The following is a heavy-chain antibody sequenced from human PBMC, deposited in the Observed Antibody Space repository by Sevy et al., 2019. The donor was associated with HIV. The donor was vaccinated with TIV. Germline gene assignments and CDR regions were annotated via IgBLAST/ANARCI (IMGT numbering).Heavy chain of an antibody. CDR2: IYSGGST. Sequence: GGSLRLSCAASGFTVSSNYMSWVRQAPGKGLEWVSVIYSGGSTYYADSVKGRFTISRDNSKNTLYLQMNSLRAEDTAGYYCASRYYYGSGSYYRWSWDVWGQGTTVTVSS. V-gene: IGHV3-53*01. D-gene: IGHD3-10*01. CDR3: ASRYYYGSGSYYRWSWDV. J-gene: IGHJ6*02. CDR1: GFTVSSNY.